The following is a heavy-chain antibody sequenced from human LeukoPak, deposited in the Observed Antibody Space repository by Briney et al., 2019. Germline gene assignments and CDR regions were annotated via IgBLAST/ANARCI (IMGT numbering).Heavy chain of an antibody. CDR2: IYYRGST. CDR3: ARVVEDGYSDY. V-gene: IGHV4-59*01. CDR1: SGSISDYY. Sequence: PSETLSLTCTVSSGSISDYYWSWIRQPPEKGLEWIGYIYYRGSTQYNPSLKSRVTISVDRSKNQYSLKLNSVTAADTAVCYCARVVEDGYSDYWGQGTLVTVSS. D-gene: IGHD5-24*01. J-gene: IGHJ4*02.